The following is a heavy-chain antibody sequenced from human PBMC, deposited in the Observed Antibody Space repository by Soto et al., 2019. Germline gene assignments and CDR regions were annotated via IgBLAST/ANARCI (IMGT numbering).Heavy chain of an antibody. Sequence: GGSLRLSCAASGFTFSSYSMNWVRQAPGKGLEWVSSISSSSSYIYYADSVKGRFTIARDNAKNSLYLQMNSLGAEDTAVYYCAGLVRGGWYDYYYGMDVWGQGTTVTVSS. D-gene: IGHD6-19*01. V-gene: IGHV3-21*01. CDR1: GFTFSSYS. CDR3: AGLVRGGWYDYYYGMDV. CDR2: ISSSSSYI. J-gene: IGHJ6*02.